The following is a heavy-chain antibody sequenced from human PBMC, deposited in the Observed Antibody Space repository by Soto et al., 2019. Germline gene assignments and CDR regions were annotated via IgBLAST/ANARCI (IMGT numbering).Heavy chain of an antibody. D-gene: IGHD5-18*01. J-gene: IGHJ4*02. CDR1: ACSLSRYY. V-gene: IGHV4-59*01. Sequence: PXETLSLTCSVAACSLSRYYWGWVRQSPGEGLQWIAHISYTVDASYNPSLKSRVTISLDTSKNQIALRLMSVTAADTAVYYCVGSLMSRAMESFDYWGQGTLVTVSS. CDR2: ISYTVDA. CDR3: VGSLMSRAMESFDY.